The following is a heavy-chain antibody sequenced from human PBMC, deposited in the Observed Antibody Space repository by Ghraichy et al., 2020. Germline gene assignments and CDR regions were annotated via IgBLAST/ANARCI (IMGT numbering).Heavy chain of an antibody. CDR3: ARGGYCSGGSCTEFDY. J-gene: IGHJ4*02. V-gene: IGHV4-34*01. CDR1: GGSFSGYY. Sequence: SETLSLTCAVYGGSFSGYYWSWIRQPPGKGLEWIGEINHSGSTNYNPSLKSRVTISVDTSKNQFSLKLSSVTAADTAVYYCARGGYCSGGSCTEFDYWGQGTLVTVSS. CDR2: INHSGST. D-gene: IGHD2-15*01.